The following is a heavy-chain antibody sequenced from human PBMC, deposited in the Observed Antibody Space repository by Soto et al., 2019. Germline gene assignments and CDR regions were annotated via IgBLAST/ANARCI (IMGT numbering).Heavy chain of an antibody. CDR2: INHSGST. Sequence: PSETLSLTCAVYGGSFSGYYWSWIRQPPGKGLEWIGEINHSGSTNYNPSLKSRVTISVDTSKNQFSLKLSSVTAADTAVYYCARGWSGYSYGPYYFDYWGQGPMGTVSS. D-gene: IGHD5-18*01. CDR3: ARGWSGYSYGPYYFDY. CDR1: GGSFSGYY. J-gene: IGHJ4*02. V-gene: IGHV4-34*01.